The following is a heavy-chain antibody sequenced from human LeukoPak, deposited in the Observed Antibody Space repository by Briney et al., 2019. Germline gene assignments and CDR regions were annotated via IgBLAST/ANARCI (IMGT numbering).Heavy chain of an antibody. CDR2: IIPIFGTA. CDR1: GGTFSSYA. V-gene: IGHV1-69*13. CDR3: ARGPLPNYYDSSGYLEGY. D-gene: IGHD3-22*01. Sequence: GASVKVSCKASGGTFSSYAISWVRQAPGQGLEWMGGIIPIFGTANYAQKFQGRVTITADESTSTAYMELSSLRSEDTAVYYCARGPLPNYYDSSGYLEGYWGQGTLVTVSS. J-gene: IGHJ4*02.